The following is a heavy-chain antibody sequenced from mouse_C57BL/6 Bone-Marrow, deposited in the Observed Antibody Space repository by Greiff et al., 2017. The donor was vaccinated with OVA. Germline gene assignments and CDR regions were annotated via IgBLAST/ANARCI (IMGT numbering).Heavy chain of an antibody. J-gene: IGHJ2*01. CDR2: IYPRSGNT. CDR3: ASYDGYYYFDY. Sequence: QVQLQQSGAELARPGASVKLSCKASGYTFTSYGISWVKQRTGQGLEWIGEIYPRSGNTYYNEQFKGKATLTADKSSSTAYMELRSLTSEDSAVYFCASYDGYYYFDYWGQGTTLTVSS. V-gene: IGHV1-81*01. D-gene: IGHD2-3*01. CDR1: GYTFTSYG.